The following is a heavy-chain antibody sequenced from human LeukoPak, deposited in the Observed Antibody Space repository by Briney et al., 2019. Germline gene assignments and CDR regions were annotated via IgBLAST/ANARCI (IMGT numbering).Heavy chain of an antibody. Sequence: PSETLSLTCTVSGGSISSSSYYWGWIRQPPGKGLEWIGSIYYSGSTYYNPSLKSRVTISVDTSKNQFSLKLSSVTAADTAVYYCARQSYYGSGSYYTFDYWGQGTLVTVSS. CDR3: ARQSYYGSGSYYTFDY. J-gene: IGHJ4*02. V-gene: IGHV4-39*01. CDR1: GGSISSSSYY. CDR2: IYYSGST. D-gene: IGHD3-10*01.